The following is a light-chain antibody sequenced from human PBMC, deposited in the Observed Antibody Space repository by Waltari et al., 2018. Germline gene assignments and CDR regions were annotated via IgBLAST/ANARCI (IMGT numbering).Light chain of an antibody. CDR2: ATF. CDR3: QQSFSTPLT. CDR1: QTISKS. J-gene: IGKJ3*01. Sequence: DIQMTQSPSSLSASVGDRVTITCRASQTISKSLNWYQVKPGRAPKPLIYATFTLQSGVPSRFSGSGSGTDLTLTITSLQPEDVGTYFCQQSFSTPLTFGPGTRVDMK. V-gene: IGKV1-39*01.